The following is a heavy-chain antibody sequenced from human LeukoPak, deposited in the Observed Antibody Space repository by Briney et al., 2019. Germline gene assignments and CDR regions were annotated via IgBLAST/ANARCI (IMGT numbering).Heavy chain of an antibody. Sequence: GGSPRLSCAASGFTFSSYSMNWVRQAPGKGLEWVSSISSSSSYINYADSVKGRFTISRDNAKNSLYLQMNSLRAEDTAVYYCARNYYGSGSYQYWGQGTLVTVSS. J-gene: IGHJ4*02. CDR2: ISSSSSYI. V-gene: IGHV3-21*01. CDR1: GFTFSSYS. D-gene: IGHD3-10*01. CDR3: ARNYYGSGSYQY.